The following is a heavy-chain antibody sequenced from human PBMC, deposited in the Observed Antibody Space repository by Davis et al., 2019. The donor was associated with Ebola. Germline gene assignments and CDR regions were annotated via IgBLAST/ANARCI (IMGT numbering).Heavy chain of an antibody. CDR2: INSDGSAT. D-gene: IGHD3/OR15-3a*01. Sequence: PGGSLRLSCAASGFSLRTYCIYWVRQAPGKGLVWVARINSDGSATNYADFVKGRFTLSRDNTRNTLYLQMNGLSAEDSAVYYCARHLDPSRNYYYYGMDVWGQGTTVTVSS. CDR3: ARHLDPSRNYYYYGMDV. V-gene: IGHV3-74*01. J-gene: IGHJ6*02. CDR1: GFSLRTYC.